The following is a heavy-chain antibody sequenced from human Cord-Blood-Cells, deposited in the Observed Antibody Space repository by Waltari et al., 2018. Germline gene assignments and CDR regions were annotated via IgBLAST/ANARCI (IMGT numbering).Heavy chain of an antibody. Sequence: QAQLVQSGPKVRKPRASLKCSCKASGYHLTSYGISWVRQAPGQGLEWMGWISAYNGNTNYAQKLQGRVTMTTDTSTSTAYMELRSLRSDDTAVYYCARVGATTAFDIWGQGTMVTVSS. V-gene: IGHV1-18*01. CDR3: ARVGATTAFDI. CDR2: ISAYNGNT. J-gene: IGHJ3*02. CDR1: GYHLTSYG. D-gene: IGHD1-26*01.